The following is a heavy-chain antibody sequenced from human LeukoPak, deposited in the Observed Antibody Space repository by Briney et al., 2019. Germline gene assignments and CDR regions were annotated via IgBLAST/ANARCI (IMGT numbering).Heavy chain of an antibody. D-gene: IGHD5-18*01. CDR3: ARGCSYGYPLDY. CDR2: IIPIFGTA. V-gene: IGHV1-69*06. J-gene: IGHJ4*02. Sequence: SVKVSCKASGGTFSSYAISWVRQAPGQGLEWMGGIIPIFGTANYAQKFQGRVTIAADKSTSTACMELSSLRSEDTAVYYCARGCSYGYPLDYWGQGTLVTVSS. CDR1: GGTFSSYA.